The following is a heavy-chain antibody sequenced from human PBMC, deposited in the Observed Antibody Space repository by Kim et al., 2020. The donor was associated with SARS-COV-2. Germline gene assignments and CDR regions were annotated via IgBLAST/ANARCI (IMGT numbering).Heavy chain of an antibody. CDR1: GFTFSSYA. V-gene: IGHV3-23*01. CDR3: AKLGTVGSEVDS. CDR2: ISGSGGST. Sequence: GGSLRLSCAASGFTFSSYAMDWVRQAPGKGLEWVSVISGSGGSTYYADSVKGRFTISRDNSKNTLYLQMNSLRAEDTAVYYCAKLGTVGSEVDSWGQGNLVTVSS. D-gene: IGHD3-10*01. J-gene: IGHJ4*02.